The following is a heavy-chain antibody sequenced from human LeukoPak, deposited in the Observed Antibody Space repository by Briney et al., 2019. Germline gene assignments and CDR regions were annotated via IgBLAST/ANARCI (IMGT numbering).Heavy chain of an antibody. V-gene: IGHV4-34*01. CDR3: VRGDIRDGYNFRY. CDR2: TNHSGST. D-gene: IGHD5-24*01. Sequence: SETLSLTCVVYGGSFSGYYWSWIRQPPGKGLEWIGETNHSGSTNYNPSLKSRVTISGDTSKNQFSLKLSSVTAADTAVYYCVRGDIRDGYNFRYWGQGTLVTVSS. J-gene: IGHJ4*02. CDR1: GGSFSGYY.